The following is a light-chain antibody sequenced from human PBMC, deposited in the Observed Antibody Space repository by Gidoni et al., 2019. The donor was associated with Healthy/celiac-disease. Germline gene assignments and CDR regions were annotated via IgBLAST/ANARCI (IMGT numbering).Light chain of an antibody. J-gene: IGLJ1*01. CDR2: RNN. CDR3: AAWDDSLSGYYV. Sequence: QSVLTQPPSASGTPGQRVTIPFSGSSSNIGSNYVYWYQQLPGTAPKLLIYRNNQRPSGVPDRFSGSKSGTSASLAISGLRSEDEADYYCAAWDDSLSGYYVFGTGTKVTVL. CDR1: SSNIGSNY. V-gene: IGLV1-47*01.